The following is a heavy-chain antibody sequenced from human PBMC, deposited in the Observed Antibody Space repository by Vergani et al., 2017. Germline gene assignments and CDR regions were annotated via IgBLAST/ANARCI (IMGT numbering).Heavy chain of an antibody. V-gene: IGHV3-23*04. CDR3: AKGGWNYWFDS. J-gene: IGHJ5*01. D-gene: IGHD1-1*01. CDR2: INTNGDYT. CDR1: GFPFSTYG. Sequence: EVQLVESGGGLVQPGGSLRLSCAASGFPFSTYGMHWVRQAPGKGLEWVSTINTNGDYTRYGDSVKGRFTISRDNSKSTLYLQMNSLRAEDTAIYYCAKGGWNYWFDSWGQGTLVIVS.